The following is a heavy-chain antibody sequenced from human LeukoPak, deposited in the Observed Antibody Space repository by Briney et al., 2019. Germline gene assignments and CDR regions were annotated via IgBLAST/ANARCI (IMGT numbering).Heavy chain of an antibody. CDR1: GGSISSGGYY. CDR2: IYHSGST. CDR3: ASQGVVNEYFRH. D-gene: IGHD3-3*01. Sequence: SQTLSLTCTVSGGSISSGGYYWSWIRQPPGKGLEWIGYIYHSGSTYYNPSLKSRVTISVDRSKNQFSLKLSSVTAADTAVYYCASQGVVNEYFRHWGQGTLVTVSP. V-gene: IGHV4-30-2*01. J-gene: IGHJ1*01.